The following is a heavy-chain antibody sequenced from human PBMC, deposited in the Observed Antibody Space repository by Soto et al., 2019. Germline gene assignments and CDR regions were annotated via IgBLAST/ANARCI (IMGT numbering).Heavy chain of an antibody. CDR1: GFTFTNYW. Sequence: GGSLRLSCTASGFTFTNYWMGWVRQVPGKGLEWVGRIYPGGSRTRYTPSFQGRFTISADKSISTAYLQWSSLKASDTAMYYCARLLTGTCFDYWGQGTLVTVSS. CDR3: ARLLTGTCFDY. CDR2: IYPGGSRT. V-gene: IGHV5-51*01. J-gene: IGHJ4*02. D-gene: IGHD1-20*01.